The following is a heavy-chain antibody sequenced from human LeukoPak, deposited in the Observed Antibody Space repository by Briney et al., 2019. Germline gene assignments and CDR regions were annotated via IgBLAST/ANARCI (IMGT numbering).Heavy chain of an antibody. CDR2: ISYDGSNK. CDR1: GFTFSSYA. CDR3: ARWATPAVGFFDY. Sequence: GGSLRLSCAASGFTFSSYAMHWVRQAPGKGLEWVAVISYDGSNKYYADSVKGRFTISRDNSKNTLYLQMNSLRAEDTAVYYCARWATPAVGFFDYWGQGTLVTVSS. V-gene: IGHV3-30-3*01. J-gene: IGHJ4*02. D-gene: IGHD6-13*01.